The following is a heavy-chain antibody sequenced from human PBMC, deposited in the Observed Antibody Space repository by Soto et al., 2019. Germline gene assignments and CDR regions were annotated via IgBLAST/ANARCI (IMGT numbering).Heavy chain of an antibody. J-gene: IGHJ4*02. CDR2: ISYDGSNK. V-gene: IGHV3-30*18. Sequence: GGSLRLSCAASGFTFGSYGMHWVRQAPGKGLEWVAVISYDGSNKYYADSVKGRFTISRDNSKNTLYLQMNSLRAEDTAVYYCAKPSRSGWYWEFDYWGQGTLVTVSS. CDR3: AKPSRSGWYWEFDY. CDR1: GFTFGSYG. D-gene: IGHD6-19*01.